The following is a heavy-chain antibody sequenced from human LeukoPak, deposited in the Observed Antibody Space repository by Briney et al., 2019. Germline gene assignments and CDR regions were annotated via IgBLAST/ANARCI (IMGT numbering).Heavy chain of an antibody. D-gene: IGHD2-2*01. Sequence: GGSLTLSCAASGFTFSSYSMNWVRQARGKGLEWVSTISSSSSYIYYADSVKGRFTISRDNAKNSLYLQIYSLRAEDTAVYYCARDKVVPAATTEDYYMDVWGKGTTVTVSS. CDR1: GFTFSSYS. CDR2: ISSSSSYI. V-gene: IGHV3-21*01. CDR3: ARDKVVPAATTEDYYMDV. J-gene: IGHJ6*03.